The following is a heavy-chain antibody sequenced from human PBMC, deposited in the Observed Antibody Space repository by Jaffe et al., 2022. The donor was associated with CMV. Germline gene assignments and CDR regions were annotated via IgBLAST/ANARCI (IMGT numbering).Heavy chain of an antibody. J-gene: IGHJ4*02. Sequence: EVQLVESGGGLVQPGGSLRLSCAASGFTFSSYAMSWVRQAPGKGLEWVSAISGSGGSTYYADSVKGRFTISRDNSKNTLYLQMNSLRAEDTAVYYCAKVGGYYYDSSGYDFDYWGQGTLVTVSS. V-gene: IGHV3-23*04. CDR3: AKVGGYYYDSSGYDFDY. CDR1: GFTFSSYA. CDR2: ISGSGGST. D-gene: IGHD3-22*01.